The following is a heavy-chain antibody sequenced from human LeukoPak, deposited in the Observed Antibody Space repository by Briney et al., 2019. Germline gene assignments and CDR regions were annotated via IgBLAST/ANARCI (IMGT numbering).Heavy chain of an antibody. Sequence: GESLKISCKGSGYSFTTYWIGWVRQMPGKGLEWMGIIYPGDSDTRYSPSFQGQVTISADRSISTAYLQWSSLKASDTTMYYCARGFYGGYYYYYYMDVWGKGTTVTVSS. V-gene: IGHV5-51*01. D-gene: IGHD4/OR15-4a*01. CDR2: IYPGDSDT. J-gene: IGHJ6*03. CDR3: ARGFYGGYYYYYYMDV. CDR1: GYSFTTYW.